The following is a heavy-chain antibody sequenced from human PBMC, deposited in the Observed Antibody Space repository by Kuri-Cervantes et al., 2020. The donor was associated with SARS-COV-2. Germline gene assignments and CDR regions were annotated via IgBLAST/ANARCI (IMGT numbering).Heavy chain of an antibody. CDR2: TYYRSKWYN. J-gene: IGHJ4*02. CDR1: GDSVSSNSAA. D-gene: IGHD3-10*01. V-gene: IGHV6-1*01. CDR3: ARGGIGFTVFRFGS. Sequence: LRLSCAISGDSVSSNSAAWNWIRQSPSRGLEWLGRTYYRSKWYNDYAVSVKSRITINPDTSKNQFSLQLNSVTPEDTAVYYCARGGIGFTVFRFGSWGQGTGVTCAS.